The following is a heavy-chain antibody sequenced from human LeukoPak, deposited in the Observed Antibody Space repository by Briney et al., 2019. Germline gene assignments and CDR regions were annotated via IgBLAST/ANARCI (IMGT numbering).Heavy chain of an antibody. CDR3: ARDLPTYYYDSSGYYLGYFDY. CDR2: ISGDGTTT. J-gene: IGHJ4*02. CDR1: GFTFSTYW. D-gene: IGHD3-22*01. Sequence: GGSLRLSCAASGFTFSTYWMHWVRQAPGKGLVWVSRISGDGTTTSYADSVKGRFTISRDNSKNTLYLQMNSLRAEDTAVYYCARDLPTYYYDSSGYYLGYFDYWGQGTLVTVSS. V-gene: IGHV3-74*01.